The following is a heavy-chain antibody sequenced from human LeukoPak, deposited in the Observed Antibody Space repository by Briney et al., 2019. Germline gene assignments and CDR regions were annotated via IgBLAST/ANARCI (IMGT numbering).Heavy chain of an antibody. CDR2: IYHSGST. Sequence: SETLSLTCAVSGGSISSGGYSWSWIRQPPGKGLEWIGYIYHSGSTYYNPSLKSRVTISVDRSKNQFSLKLSSVTAADTAVCYCARSAREDAFDIWGQGTMVTVSS. CDR3: ARSAREDAFDI. V-gene: IGHV4-30-2*01. J-gene: IGHJ3*02. D-gene: IGHD5-24*01. CDR1: GGSISSGGYS.